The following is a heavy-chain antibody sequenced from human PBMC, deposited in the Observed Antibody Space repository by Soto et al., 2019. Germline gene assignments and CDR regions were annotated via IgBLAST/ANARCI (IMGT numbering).Heavy chain of an antibody. D-gene: IGHD6-19*01. CDR2: ISAYNGNT. Sequence: VKVSCKASGYTFTSYGISWVRQAPGQGLEWMGWISAYNGNTNYAQKLQGRVTMTTDTSTSTVYMELRSLRSDDTAVFYCARDGIVVAGTFDYWGQGTQVTVSS. CDR1: GYTFTSYG. J-gene: IGHJ4*02. V-gene: IGHV1-18*01. CDR3: ARDGIVVAGTFDY.